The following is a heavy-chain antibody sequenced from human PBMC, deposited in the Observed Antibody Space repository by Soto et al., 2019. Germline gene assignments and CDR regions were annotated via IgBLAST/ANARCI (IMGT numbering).Heavy chain of an antibody. Sequence: GASVKVSCKASGYTFTAYGMNWVRQAPGQGLEWMAWISVHNGKTNYAQKFQDRVTLTTDTSTSTAYMELRSLTSDDTAVYYCARRGSYYYAMDVWGQGTTVTVSS. D-gene: IGHD3-10*01. CDR1: GYTFTAYG. CDR2: ISVHNGKT. CDR3: ARRGSYYYAMDV. V-gene: IGHV1-18*01. J-gene: IGHJ6*02.